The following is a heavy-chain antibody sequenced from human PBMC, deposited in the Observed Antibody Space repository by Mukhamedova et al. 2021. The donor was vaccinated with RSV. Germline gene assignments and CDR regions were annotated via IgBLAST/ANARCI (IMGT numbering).Heavy chain of an antibody. D-gene: IGHD3-3*01. Sequence: QWYQRRVTITADESTSTAYMELSSLRSEDTAVYYCAKGVVNGWFDSWGQGTLVTVSS. V-gene: IGHV1-69*01. J-gene: IGHJ5*01. CDR3: AKGVVNGWFDS.